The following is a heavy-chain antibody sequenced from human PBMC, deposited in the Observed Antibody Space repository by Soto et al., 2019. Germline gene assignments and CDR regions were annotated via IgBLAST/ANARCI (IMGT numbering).Heavy chain of an antibody. CDR3: ARRLTIFGVVIIDY. CDR2: IYWDDDK. V-gene: IGHV2-5*02. CDR1: GFSLSTSGVG. D-gene: IGHD3-3*01. Sequence: SGPTLVNPTQTLTLTCTFSGFSLSTSGVGVGWIRQPPGKALEWLALIYWDDDKRYSPSLKSRLTITKDTSKNQVVLTMTNMDPVDTATYYCARRLTIFGVVIIDYWGQGTLVTVSS. J-gene: IGHJ4*02.